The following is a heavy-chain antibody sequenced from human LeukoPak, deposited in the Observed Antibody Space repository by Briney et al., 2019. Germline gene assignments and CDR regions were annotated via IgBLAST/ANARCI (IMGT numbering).Heavy chain of an antibody. CDR3: AREGHSYGSQFDY. CDR1: GGSISSYY. Sequence: PAETLYLTCSVSGGSISSYYWSWIRQSPGKGLEWIGYIYNSGTTDYNPSLKSRVSISVDTSKNKFSLQMSSVTAADTAVYYCAREGHSYGSQFDYWGQGTLVTVSS. CDR2: IYNSGTT. J-gene: IGHJ4*02. V-gene: IGHV4-59*01. D-gene: IGHD5-18*01.